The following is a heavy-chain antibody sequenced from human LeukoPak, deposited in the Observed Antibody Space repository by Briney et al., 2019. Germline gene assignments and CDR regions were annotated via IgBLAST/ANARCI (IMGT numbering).Heavy chain of an antibody. V-gene: IGHV3-23*01. CDR1: GFTFSSYA. J-gene: IGHJ4*02. D-gene: IGHD2-21*01. CDR2: ISGSGGST. CDR3: ARGRYSSDY. Sequence: GGSLRLSCAASGFTFSSYAMSWVRQAPGKGLEWVSAISGSGGSTYYADSVKGRFTISRDNAKNSLYPQMNSLRAEDTAVYYCARGRYSSDYWGQGTLVTVSS.